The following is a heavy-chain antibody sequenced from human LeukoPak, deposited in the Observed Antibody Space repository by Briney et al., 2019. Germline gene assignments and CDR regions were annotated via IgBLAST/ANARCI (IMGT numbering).Heavy chain of an antibody. CDR3: ARDPGIAVAERLYYYYGMDV. CDR2: IYHSGST. D-gene: IGHD6-19*01. CDR1: GGSISSGGYS. J-gene: IGHJ6*02. V-gene: IGHV4-30-2*01. Sequence: KPSQTLSLTCAVSGGSISSGGYSWSWIRQPPGKGLEWIGYIYHSGSTYYNPSLKSRVTISVDRSKNQFSLKLSSVTAADTAVYYCARDPGIAVAERLYYYYGMDVWGQGTTVTVSS.